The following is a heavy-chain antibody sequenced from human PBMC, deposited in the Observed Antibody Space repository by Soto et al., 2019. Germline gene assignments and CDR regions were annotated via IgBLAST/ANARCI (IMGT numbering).Heavy chain of an antibody. CDR1: GFTFSSYA. V-gene: IGHV3-23*01. Sequence: PGGSLRLSCAASGFTFSSYAMSWVRQAPGKGLEWVSAISGSGGSTYYADSVKGRFTISRDNSKNTLYLQMNSLRAEDTAVYYCAKKRIAARTPRYGMDVWGQGTTVTVSS. CDR2: ISGSGGST. J-gene: IGHJ6*02. CDR3: AKKRIAARTPRYGMDV. D-gene: IGHD6-6*01.